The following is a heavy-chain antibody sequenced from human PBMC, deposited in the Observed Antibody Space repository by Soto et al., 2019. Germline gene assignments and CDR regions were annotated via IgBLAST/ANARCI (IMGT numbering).Heavy chain of an antibody. CDR2: ISGSGGST. Sequence: GGSLRLSCAASGFAFSSYAMSWVRQAPGKGLEWVSAISGSGGSTYYADSVKGRFTISRDNSKNTLYVQMDSLTAEDTAVYYCANDIAIAAQYNWFDLWGQGTLVTVSS. CDR3: ANDIAIAAQYNWFDL. V-gene: IGHV3-23*01. CDR1: GFAFSSYA. D-gene: IGHD6-13*01. J-gene: IGHJ5*02.